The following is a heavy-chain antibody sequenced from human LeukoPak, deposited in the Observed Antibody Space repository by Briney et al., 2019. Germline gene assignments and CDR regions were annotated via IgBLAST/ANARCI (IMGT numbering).Heavy chain of an antibody. V-gene: IGHV3-33*01. Sequence: PGGSLRLSCAASGFTFSSYGMHWIRQAPGKGLKWVAVIWYDGSNKYYADSVKGRFTISRDDSKNTLCLQMNSLRAEDTAVYYCARSGSYHLPSYFDYWGQGTLVTVSS. CDR3: ARSGSYHLPSYFDY. CDR1: GFTFSSYG. D-gene: IGHD2-2*01. J-gene: IGHJ4*02. CDR2: IWYDGSNK.